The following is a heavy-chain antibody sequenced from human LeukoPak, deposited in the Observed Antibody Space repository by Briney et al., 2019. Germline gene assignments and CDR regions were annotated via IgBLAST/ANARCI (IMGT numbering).Heavy chain of an antibody. Sequence: PGGSLRLSCGASGLTFSSYSMNWVRQAPGKGLEWVSYINSGSSTIYYADSVRGRFIMSRDNAKNSLYLQMNSLRAEDTAVYYCARAGGGPLPAAISGHWGQGTLVTVSS. CDR2: INSGSSTI. D-gene: IGHD2-2*02. J-gene: IGHJ1*01. CDR3: ARAGGGPLPAAISGH. CDR1: GLTFSSYS. V-gene: IGHV3-48*01.